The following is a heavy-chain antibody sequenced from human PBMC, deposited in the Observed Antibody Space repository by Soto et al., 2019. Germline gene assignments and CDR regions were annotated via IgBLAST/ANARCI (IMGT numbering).Heavy chain of an antibody. Sequence: EVQLLESGGGLVQPGGSLRLSCAASGFTFSSYAMSWVRQAPGKGLEWVSAISGSGGSTYYADSVKGRFTISRDNSKNPLYQQMNSLRDEDTAVYYCAKERTIFGVVLNYYFDYWGQGTLVTVSS. CDR3: AKERTIFGVVLNYYFDY. J-gene: IGHJ4*02. V-gene: IGHV3-23*01. D-gene: IGHD3-3*01. CDR1: GFTFSSYA. CDR2: ISGSGGST.